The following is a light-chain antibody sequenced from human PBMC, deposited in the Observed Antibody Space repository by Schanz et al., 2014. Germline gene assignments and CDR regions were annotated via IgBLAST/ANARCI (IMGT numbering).Light chain of an antibody. CDR2: EVV. Sequence: QSALTQPPSASGSPGQSVTISCTGTSSDIGPYNYVSWHQQHPCKAPKLILFEVVKRSTGVPDRFSGSKSGDTASLTVSGLQAEDEATYYCSSFEGRHNWVFGGGTKLTVL. J-gene: IGLJ3*02. V-gene: IGLV2-8*01. CDR1: SSDIGPYNY. CDR3: SSFEGRHNWV.